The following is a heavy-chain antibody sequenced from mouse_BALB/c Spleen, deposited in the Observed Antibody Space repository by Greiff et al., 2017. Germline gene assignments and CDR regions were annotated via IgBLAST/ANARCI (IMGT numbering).Heavy chain of an antibody. CDR3: TGDYGGYFAY. V-gene: IGHV1S22*01. Sequence: LQQPGPELVRPGASVKLSCKASGYTFTSYWMHWVKQRPGQGLEWIGNIYPGSGSTNYDEKFKSKATLTVDTSYSTAYMQLSSLTSDDSAVYYCTGDYGGYFAYWGQGTTLTVSS. CDR1: GYTFTSYW. CDR2: IYPGSGST. J-gene: IGHJ2*01. D-gene: IGHD1-1*02.